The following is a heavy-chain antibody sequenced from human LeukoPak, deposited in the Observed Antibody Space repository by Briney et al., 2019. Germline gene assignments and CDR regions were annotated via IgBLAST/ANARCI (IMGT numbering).Heavy chain of an antibody. V-gene: IGHV3-30*04. CDR2: ISYDGSNK. Sequence: GSLRLSCAVSGFTFSSYAMHWVRQAPGKGLEWVAVISYDGSNKYYADSVKGRFTISRDNSKNTLYLQMNSLRAEDTAVYYCAKAKLWFGELLNDYWGQGTLVTVSS. D-gene: IGHD3-10*01. J-gene: IGHJ4*02. CDR3: AKAKLWFGELLNDY. CDR1: GFTFSSYA.